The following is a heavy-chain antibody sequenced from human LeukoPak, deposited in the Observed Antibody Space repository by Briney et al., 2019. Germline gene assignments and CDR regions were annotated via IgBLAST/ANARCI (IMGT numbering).Heavy chain of an antibody. Sequence: SETLSLTCAVYGGSFNDYYWSLIRQPPGKGPEWIGEINHSGITNYNPSLKSRLTISVDTSRNQFSLNLRSMTAADTATFYCARGGRRSILPGVISLPLDYWGQGTLVTVSP. V-gene: IGHV4-34*01. CDR1: GGSFNDYY. D-gene: IGHD3-10*01. J-gene: IGHJ4*02. CDR3: ARGGRRSILPGVISLPLDY. CDR2: INHSGIT.